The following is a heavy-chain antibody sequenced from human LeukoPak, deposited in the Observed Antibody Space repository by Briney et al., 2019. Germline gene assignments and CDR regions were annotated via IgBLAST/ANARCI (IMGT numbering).Heavy chain of an antibody. D-gene: IGHD3-16*01. V-gene: IGHV3-23*01. Sequence: GGSLRLSCAASGLSLSSFAMSWVRQGPAGGLEWVSSIRGKGETFYADSVKGRFTLSTDSSRNTVYFQLNNLRVEDTAIYYWARASWVSSTDAVRWGQGTLVTVSS. CDR3: ARASWVSSTDAVR. CDR2: IRGKGET. J-gene: IGHJ4*02. CDR1: GLSLSSFA.